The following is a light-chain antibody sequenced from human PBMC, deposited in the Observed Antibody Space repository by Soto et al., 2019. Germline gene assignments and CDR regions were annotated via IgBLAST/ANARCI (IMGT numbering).Light chain of an antibody. Sequence: EIVLAPSPSPLSLAPGERATLSCRASQSVSRNFLAWYQQKPGQAPWLLIYGASNRAGGVPDRFSGSGSGTDFTLTISRLEPEDFAVYYCQQYGGTPPITFGQGTRLEIK. CDR3: QQYGGTPPIT. J-gene: IGKJ5*01. CDR2: GAS. CDR1: QSVSRNF. V-gene: IGKV3-20*01.